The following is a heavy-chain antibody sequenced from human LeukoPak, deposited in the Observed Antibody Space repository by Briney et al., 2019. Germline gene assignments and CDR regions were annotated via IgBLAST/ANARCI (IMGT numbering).Heavy chain of an antibody. V-gene: IGHV3-21*01. Sequence: GGSLRLSCAASGFTFSSYSMNWVRQAPGKGLEWVSSISSSSSYIYYADSVKGRFTISRDNAKNSLYLQMNSLRAEDTAVYYCARDHSGYDYTLDYWGQGTLVTVSS. D-gene: IGHD5-12*01. CDR2: ISSSSSYI. CDR3: ARDHSGYDYTLDY. J-gene: IGHJ4*02. CDR1: GFTFSSYS.